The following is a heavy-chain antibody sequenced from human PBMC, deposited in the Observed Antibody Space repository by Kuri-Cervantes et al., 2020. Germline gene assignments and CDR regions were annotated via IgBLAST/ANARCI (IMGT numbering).Heavy chain of an antibody. D-gene: IGHD3-3*01. CDR2: ISWNSGSI. V-gene: IGHV3-9*01. CDR1: GFTFDDYA. CDR3: ARVFGTIFEPFFDY. J-gene: IGHJ4*02. Sequence: SLKISCAASGFTFDDYAMHWVRQAPGKGLEWVSGISWNSGSIGYADSVKGRFTISRDNAKNSLYLQMNSLRAEDTAVYYCARVFGTIFEPFFDYWGQGTLVTVSS.